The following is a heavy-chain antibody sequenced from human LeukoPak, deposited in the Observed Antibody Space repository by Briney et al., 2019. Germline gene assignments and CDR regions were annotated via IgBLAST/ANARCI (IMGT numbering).Heavy chain of an antibody. J-gene: IGHJ5*02. D-gene: IGHD3-10*01. CDR1: GYTFTSYD. Sequence: SVKVSCKASGYTFTSYDINWVRQAPGQGLEWMGGIIPIFGTANYAQKFQGRVTITADKSTSTAYMELSSLGSDDTAVYYCARDGRGSRSSWFDPWGQGTLVIVSS. CDR2: IIPIFGTA. V-gene: IGHV1-69*06. CDR3: ARDGRGSRSSWFDP.